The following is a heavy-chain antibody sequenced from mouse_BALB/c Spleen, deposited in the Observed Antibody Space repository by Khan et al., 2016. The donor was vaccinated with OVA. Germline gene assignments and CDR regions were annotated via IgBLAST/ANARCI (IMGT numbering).Heavy chain of an antibody. CDR3: ARTARIKY. Sequence: EVQLQESGPGLVKPSQSLSLTCTVTGYSFTSGYGWNWLRQSPGNKLEWMGYISYSGSTNYSPSIKSRISITRDTSKNQFFLQFNSVTTEDTATYYCARTARIKYWGQGTTLTVSS. CDR1: GYSFTSGYG. CDR2: ISYSGST. D-gene: IGHD1-2*01. J-gene: IGHJ2*01. V-gene: IGHV3-2*02.